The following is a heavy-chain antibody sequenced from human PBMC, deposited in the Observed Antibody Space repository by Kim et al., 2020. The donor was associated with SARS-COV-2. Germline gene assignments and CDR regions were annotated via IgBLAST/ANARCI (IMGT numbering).Heavy chain of an antibody. CDR2: ISAYNGNT. CDR3: AREVHIAVVTAPSPIYYGREV. D-gene: IGHD2-21*02. J-gene: IGHJ6*02. CDR1: GYTFTSYG. V-gene: IGHV1-18*01. Sequence: ASVKVSCKASGYTFTSYGISWVRQAPGQGLEWMGWISAYNGNTNYAQKPQGRVTMTTDTSTSTAYMELRSLRSDDTAVYYCAREVHIAVVTAPSPIYYGREVWGQGPTVTVPS.